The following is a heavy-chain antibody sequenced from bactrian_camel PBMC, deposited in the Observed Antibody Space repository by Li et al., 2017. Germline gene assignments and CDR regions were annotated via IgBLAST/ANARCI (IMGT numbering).Heavy chain of an antibody. CDR2: IGSNGKVM. CDR1: TFTPGSSRYC. CDR3: AADRAPCLAALGNITGYSI. V-gene: IGHV3S6*01. J-gene: IGHJ4*01. Sequence: HVQLVESGGGSVQAGGSPRLSCVASTFTPGSSRYCLVWFRQVPGTEREGVARIGSNGKVMYTDAVKGRFTISRDNGKKTLSLQMNSLRPEDTAMYYCAADRAPCLAALGNITGYSIWGQGTQVTVS. D-gene: IGHD5*01.